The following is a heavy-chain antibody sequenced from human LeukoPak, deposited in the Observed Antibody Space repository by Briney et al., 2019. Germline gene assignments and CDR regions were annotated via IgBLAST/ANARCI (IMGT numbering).Heavy chain of an antibody. J-gene: IGHJ4*02. D-gene: IGHD4-17*01. CDR3: ARRRGGYGEGEFDY. V-gene: IGHV3-66*04. Sequence: GGSLRLSCTASGFTASSKYMSWVRQASGKGLEWVSFIRSDATTAYADSVQGRFTIFRDDSKNTLYLQMNSLRVEDTAVYYCARRRGGYGEGEFDYWGQGTLVTVSS. CDR2: IRSDATT. CDR1: GFTASSKY.